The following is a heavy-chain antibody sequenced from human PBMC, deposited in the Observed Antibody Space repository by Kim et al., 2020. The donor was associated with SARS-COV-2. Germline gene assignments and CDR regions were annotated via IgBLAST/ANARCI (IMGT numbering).Heavy chain of an antibody. Sequence: GGSLRLSCAASGFTFRGFSMNWVRQAPGKGLEWISYISCGSRSIFYTDSVKGRFTISRDDAENSVFLQMNSLRAEDTALYYCTRDGGRGYDMDYWGHGTL. V-gene: IGHV3-48*04. CDR2: ISCGSRSI. CDR1: GFTFRGFS. CDR3: TRDGGRGYDMDY. J-gene: IGHJ4*01. D-gene: IGHD5-12*01.